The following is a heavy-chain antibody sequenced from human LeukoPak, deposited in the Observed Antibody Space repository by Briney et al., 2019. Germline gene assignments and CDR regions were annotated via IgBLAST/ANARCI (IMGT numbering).Heavy chain of an antibody. D-gene: IGHD3-10*01. V-gene: IGHV3-21*01. CDR2: ISTSSTYI. CDR1: GFTFNTYS. J-gene: IGHJ4*02. Sequence: GGSLRLSCAASGFTFNTYSMNWVRQAPGKGLEWVSSISTSSTYIYHADSVKGRFTISRDNAKNSLYLQMNSLRAEDTAVYYCARGPVKAGSGPDYWGQGTLVTVSS. CDR3: ARGPVKAGSGPDY.